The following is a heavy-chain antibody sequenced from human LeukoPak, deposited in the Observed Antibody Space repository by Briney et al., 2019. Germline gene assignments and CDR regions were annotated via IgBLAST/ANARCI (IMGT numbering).Heavy chain of an antibody. CDR1: GGTFSSYA. CDR2: IIPILGIA. Sequence: AASVTVSCTASGGTFSSYAISWVRQAPGQGLEWMGRIIPILGIANYAQKFQGRVTITADKSTSTAYMELSSLRSEDTAVYYCARSMTATISPIAAAGTTWWFDPWGQGTLVTVSS. D-gene: IGHD6-13*01. CDR3: ARSMTATISPIAAAGTTWWFDP. J-gene: IGHJ5*02. V-gene: IGHV1-69*04.